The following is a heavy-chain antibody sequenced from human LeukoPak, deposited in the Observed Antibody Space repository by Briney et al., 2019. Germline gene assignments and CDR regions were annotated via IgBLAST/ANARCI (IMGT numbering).Heavy chain of an antibody. D-gene: IGHD3-3*01. CDR1: GFTFSSYS. CDR2: IKQDGSEK. J-gene: IGHJ5*02. CDR3: ARDRLRFLEWLSRPS. V-gene: IGHV3-7*01. Sequence: PGGSLRLSCAASGFTFSSYSMNWVRKAPGKGLEWVANIKQDGSEKYYVDSVKGRFTISRDNAKNSLYLQMNSLRAEDTAVYYCARDRLRFLEWLSRPSWGQGTLVTVSS.